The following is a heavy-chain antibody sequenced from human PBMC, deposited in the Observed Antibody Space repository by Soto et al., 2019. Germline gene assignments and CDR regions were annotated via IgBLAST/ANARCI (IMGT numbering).Heavy chain of an antibody. V-gene: IGHV1-8*01. J-gene: IGHJ3*02. CDR1: GYTFTSYD. CDR3: DVVGSYRGAFAI. CDR2: MNPNSGNT. D-gene: IGHD1-26*01. Sequence: QVQLVQSGAEVKKPGASVKVSCKASGYTFTSYDINWVRQATGQGLEWMGWMNPNSGNTAYAQKFQGRVTMTRNTSISTAYMELSSLRSEDTAVYYCDVVGSYRGAFAIWGQGTMVTVSS.